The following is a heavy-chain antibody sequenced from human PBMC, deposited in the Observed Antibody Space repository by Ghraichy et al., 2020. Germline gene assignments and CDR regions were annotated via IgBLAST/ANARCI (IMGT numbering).Heavy chain of an antibody. V-gene: IGHV4-34*01. D-gene: IGHD3-3*01. CDR2: INHSGST. CDR1: GGSFSGYY. Sequence: SQTLSLTCAVYGGSFSGYYWSWIRQPPGKGLEWIGEINHSGSTNYNPSLKSRVTISVDTSKNQFSLKLSSVTAADTAVYYCARHVSPRRITIFGVVRRWPDYYYGMDVWGQGTTVTVSS. J-gene: IGHJ6*02. CDR3: ARHVSPRRITIFGVVRRWPDYYYGMDV.